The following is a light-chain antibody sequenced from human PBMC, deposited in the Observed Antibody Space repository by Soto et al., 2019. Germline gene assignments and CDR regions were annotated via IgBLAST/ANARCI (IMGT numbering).Light chain of an antibody. J-gene: IGKJ4*01. CDR1: QSVSRH. V-gene: IGKV3-11*01. Sequence: EVVLTQSPATLSLSPGERATLSCRASQSVSRHLAWYQQKPGQAPRLLILDASDRATGIPARFSGSGSGTNFTLTISSLEPEDFAVYYCQQRSNWPPVTFGGGTKVDNK. CDR2: DAS. CDR3: QQRSNWPPVT.